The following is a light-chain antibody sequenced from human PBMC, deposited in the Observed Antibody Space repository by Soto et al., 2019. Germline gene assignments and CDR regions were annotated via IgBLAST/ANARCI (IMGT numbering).Light chain of an antibody. J-gene: IGKJ4*01. CDR3: QQYGSAPST. V-gene: IGKV3-20*01. Sequence: EIVLTQSPGTLSLSPGDRATLSCRASQSVGSNYLAWYQQKPGQAPRLLIYGASNRATGIPDTFSGSGSGTDFTLTISRPEPEDFAVYYCQQYGSAPSTFGGGTKVEIK. CDR2: GAS. CDR1: QSVGSNY.